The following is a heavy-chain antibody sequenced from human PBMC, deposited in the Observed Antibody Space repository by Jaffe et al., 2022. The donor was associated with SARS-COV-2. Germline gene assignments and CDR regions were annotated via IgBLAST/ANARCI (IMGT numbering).Heavy chain of an antibody. J-gene: IGHJ3*02. CDR1: GFTFSSYG. CDR2: IWYDGSNK. Sequence: QVQLVESGGGVVQPGRSLRLSCAASGFTFSSYGMHWVRQAPGKGLEWVAVIWYDGSNKYYADSVKGRFTISRDNSKNTLYLQMNSLRAEDTAVYYCARQGLGEWLVPRDAFDIWGQGTMVTVSS. CDR3: ARQGLGEWLVPRDAFDI. D-gene: IGHD6-19*01. V-gene: IGHV3-33*01.